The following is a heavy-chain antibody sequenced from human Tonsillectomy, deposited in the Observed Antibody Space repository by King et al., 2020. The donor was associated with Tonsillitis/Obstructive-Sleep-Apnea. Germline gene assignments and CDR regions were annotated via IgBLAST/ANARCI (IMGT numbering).Heavy chain of an antibody. J-gene: IGHJ4*02. CDR1: GDSINTYS. CDR3: GRLHDDYIWGTYRYSFDS. V-gene: IGHV4-59*01. D-gene: IGHD3-16*02. Sequence: VQLQESGPGLVKPSETLSLTCTVSGDSINTYSWSWIRQPPGKGLEWIGYVHHSGSTNYSPSLKSRILMSVDTSKNQFSLRLISVTAADTAVYYCGRLHDDYIWGTYRYSFDSWGQGTLVTVSS. CDR2: VHHSGST.